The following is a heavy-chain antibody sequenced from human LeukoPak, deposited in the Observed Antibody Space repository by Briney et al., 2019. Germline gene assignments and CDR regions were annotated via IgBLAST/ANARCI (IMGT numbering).Heavy chain of an antibody. Sequence: GGSXRLSCXXSGXTFSSYGMXWVRQAPGKGLEGVAVIWYDGSNKYYADSVKGRFTISRDNSKNTLYLQMNSLRAEDTAVYYCARDQFPFWMVRGVMLGLIDYWGQGTLVTVSS. D-gene: IGHD3-10*01. CDR1: GXTFSSYG. J-gene: IGHJ4*02. CDR3: ARDQFPFWMVRGVMLGLIDY. CDR2: IWYDGSNK. V-gene: IGHV3-33*01.